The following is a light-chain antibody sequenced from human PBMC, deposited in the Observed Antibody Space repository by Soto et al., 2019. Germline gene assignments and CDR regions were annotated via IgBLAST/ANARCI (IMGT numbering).Light chain of an antibody. J-gene: IGKJ1*01. Sequence: EILLPQSPGTLSLSPGESATLSGRASQSVSSSYLAWYQQKPGQADRLLIYGASSRATGIPDRFSGSGSGTDCTLTISRLEPEDCAVYDCQQYGRSPRTFGQGTQVDIK. V-gene: IGKV3-20*01. CDR3: QQYGRSPRT. CDR1: QSVSSSY. CDR2: GAS.